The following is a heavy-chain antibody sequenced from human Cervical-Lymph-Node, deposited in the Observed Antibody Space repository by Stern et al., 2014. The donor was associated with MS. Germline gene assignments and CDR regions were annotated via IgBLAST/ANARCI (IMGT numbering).Heavy chain of an antibody. D-gene: IGHD6-19*01. Sequence: DQLVESGPGLVKPSQTLSLTCTVSGGSISSGRYYWSWIRQPAGKGLEWIGRIYTRGSTNSNPSPKSRVTISVDTSQNQFSLKRSSVTAADTAVYYCASGYSSGWYYFDYWGQGTLVTVSS. CDR1: GGSISSGRYY. CDR2: IYTRGST. J-gene: IGHJ4*02. V-gene: IGHV4-61*02. CDR3: ASGYSSGWYYFDY.